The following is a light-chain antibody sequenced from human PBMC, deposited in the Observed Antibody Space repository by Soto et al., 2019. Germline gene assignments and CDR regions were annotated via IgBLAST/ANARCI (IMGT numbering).Light chain of an antibody. CDR1: QSISTY. Sequence: DIQMTQSPSTLSASVGDRVTITCRASQSISTYLAWYQQKPGKAPKVLIYWASSLESGVPSRFSGSGSGTEFTLTISSLQSDDSASYYYCQQYYNYPWTFGQGTKVEIK. J-gene: IGKJ1*01. CDR2: WAS. V-gene: IGKV1-5*03. CDR3: QQYYNYPWT.